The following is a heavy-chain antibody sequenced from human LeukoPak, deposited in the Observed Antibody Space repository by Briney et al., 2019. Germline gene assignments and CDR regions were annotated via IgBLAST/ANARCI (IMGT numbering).Heavy chain of an antibody. V-gene: IGHV1-69*13. CDR3: ASARRGSGSYDYYYYMDV. CDR2: IIPIFGTA. CDR1: GGTFSSYA. D-gene: IGHD3-10*01. J-gene: IGHJ6*03. Sequence: GASVKVSCKASGGTFSSYAISWVRQAPGQGLEWVGGIIPIFGTANYAQKFQGRVTITADESTSTAYMELSSLRSEDTAVYYCASARRGSGSYDYYYYMDVWGKGTTVTISS.